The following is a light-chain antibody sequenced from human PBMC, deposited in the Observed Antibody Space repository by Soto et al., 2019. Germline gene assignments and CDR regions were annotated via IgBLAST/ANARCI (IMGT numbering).Light chain of an antibody. Sequence: EIVLTQSPGTLSLSPGERATLSCRASQSFSSSYLAWYQQKPGQAPRLLIYAASSRATGIPDRFSGSVSGTDFTLTITRLEPEDFAVYYCQPYVDSPWGFGQGTKVEIK. V-gene: IGKV3-20*01. CDR1: QSFSSSY. CDR3: QPYVDSPWG. CDR2: AAS. J-gene: IGKJ1*01.